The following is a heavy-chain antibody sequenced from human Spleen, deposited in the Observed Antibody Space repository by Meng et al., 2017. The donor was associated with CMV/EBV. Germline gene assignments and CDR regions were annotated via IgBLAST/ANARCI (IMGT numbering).Heavy chain of an antibody. D-gene: IGHD3-3*01. CDR2: ISVSGGST. Sequence: GESLKISCAASGFTFSSYAMSWVRQAPGKGLEWVSGISVSGGSTYYADSVKGRFTISRDNSKNTLYLQMNSLRAEETAVYYCARDHGGDVWRGYYAYYFDYWGQGTLVTVSS. V-gene: IGHV3-23*01. J-gene: IGHJ4*02. CDR3: ARDHGGDVWRGYYAYYFDY. CDR1: GFTFSSYA.